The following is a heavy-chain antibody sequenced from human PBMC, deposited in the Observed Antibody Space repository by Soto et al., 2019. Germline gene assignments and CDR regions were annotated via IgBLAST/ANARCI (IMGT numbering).Heavy chain of an antibody. J-gene: IGHJ3*02. V-gene: IGHV3-15*07. D-gene: IGHD3-22*01. CDR3: TTDNNPPYYYDSSGYYPRSIVDAFDI. CDR2: IKSKTDGGTT. Sequence: EVQLVESGGGLVKPGGSLRLSCAASGFTFSNAWMNWVRQAPGKGLEWVGRIKSKTDGGTTDYAAPVKGRFTISRDDSKNTLYPKMNSLKAEDAAVYYCTTDNNPPYYYDSSGYYPRSIVDAFDIWGQGTMVTVSS. CDR1: GFTFSNAW.